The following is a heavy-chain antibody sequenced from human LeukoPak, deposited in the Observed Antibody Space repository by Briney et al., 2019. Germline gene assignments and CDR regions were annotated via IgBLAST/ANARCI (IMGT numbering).Heavy chain of an antibody. CDR1: GFSFSNYS. V-gene: IGHV3-21*01. CDR2: ISSLGTHK. J-gene: IGHJ4*02. CDR3: ARIFLTYSGYDLNFFDS. Sequence: GGSLRPSCAASGFSFSNYSMTWVRQPPGRGLEWVSSISSLGTHKYYADSMKGRFTIARDNANNSLVLQMNSLRGEDSAVYYCARIFLTYSGYDLNFFDSWGQGALVTVS. D-gene: IGHD5-12*01.